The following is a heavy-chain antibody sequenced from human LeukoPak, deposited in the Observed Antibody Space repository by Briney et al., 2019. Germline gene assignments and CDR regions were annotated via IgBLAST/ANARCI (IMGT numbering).Heavy chain of an antibody. CDR3: AREWYDYFDY. J-gene: IGHJ4*02. CDR2: IKQDGSEK. V-gene: IGHV3-7*01. CDR1: GFTFSDYY. D-gene: IGHD1-14*01. Sequence: GGSLRLSCAASGFTFSDYYMSWIRQAPGKGLEWVANIKQDGSEKYYVDSVKGRFTISRDNAKNSLYLQMNSLRAEDTAVYYCAREWYDYFDYWGQGTLVTVSS.